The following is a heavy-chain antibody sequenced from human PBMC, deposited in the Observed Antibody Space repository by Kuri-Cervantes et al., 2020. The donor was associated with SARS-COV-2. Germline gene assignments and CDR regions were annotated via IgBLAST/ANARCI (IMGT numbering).Heavy chain of an antibody. V-gene: IGHV6-1*01. CDR3: AGGSSGRDY. CDR2: TFYRSKWHN. D-gene: IGHD6-19*01. J-gene: IGHJ4*02. Sequence: SQTLSLTCAISGDSVSSNSAAWSWIRQSPSRGLEWLGRTFYRSKWHNDYAVSVKGRITTSPDTSKNQFSLRLNSVTPEDTAVYYCAGGSSGRDYWGQGTLVTVSS. CDR1: GDSVSSNSAA.